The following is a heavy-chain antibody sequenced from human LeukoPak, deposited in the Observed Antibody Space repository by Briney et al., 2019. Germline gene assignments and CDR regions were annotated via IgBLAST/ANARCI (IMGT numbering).Heavy chain of an antibody. Sequence: GGSLRLSCAASGFTFSKYWMHWVRPAPGKGLVWVSRINSDWRSTSYADSVKGRFTISRDNAKNTLYLQMNSLRAEDTAVYYCARDYDILTGYYLYDYWGQGTLVTVSS. J-gene: IGHJ4*02. CDR3: ARDYDILTGYYLYDY. V-gene: IGHV3-74*01. CDR1: GFTFSKYW. D-gene: IGHD3-9*01. CDR2: INSDWRST.